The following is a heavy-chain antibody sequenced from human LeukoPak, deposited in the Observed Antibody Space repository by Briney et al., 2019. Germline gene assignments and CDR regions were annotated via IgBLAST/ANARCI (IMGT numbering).Heavy chain of an antibody. Sequence: GGSLRLSCAASGFTFSNHAMSWVRQAPEKGLEWVSGISSSGGSTYSADSVKGRLTISRDNSKHTLFLQMSSLRAEDTAVYYCAKQELGIFQGSDYWGQGTLVTVSS. CDR2: ISSSGGST. J-gene: IGHJ4*02. CDR1: GFTFSNHA. V-gene: IGHV3-23*01. CDR3: AKQELGIFQGSDY. D-gene: IGHD7-27*01.